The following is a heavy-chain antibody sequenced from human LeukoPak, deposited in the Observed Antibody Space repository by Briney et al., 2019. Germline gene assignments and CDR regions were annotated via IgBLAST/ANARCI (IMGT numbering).Heavy chain of an antibody. CDR2: IYYSGST. CDR1: GGSISSYY. Sequence: SETLSLTCTVSGGSISSYYWRWIRQPPGKGLEWIGYIYYSGSTNYNPSLKSRVTISVDTSKNQFSLKLSSVTAADTAVYYCARAGRNYGSGSYYIPLDYWGQGTLVTVSS. V-gene: IGHV4-59*01. D-gene: IGHD3-10*01. J-gene: IGHJ4*02. CDR3: ARAGRNYGSGSYYIPLDY.